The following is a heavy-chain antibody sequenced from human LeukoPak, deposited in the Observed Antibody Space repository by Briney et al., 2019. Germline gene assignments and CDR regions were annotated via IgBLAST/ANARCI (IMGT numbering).Heavy chain of an antibody. CDR3: AREPLGCGGDCHFDY. J-gene: IGHJ4*02. CDR2: IIPIYNPV. V-gene: IGHV1-69*13. CDR1: GGTFSSYA. D-gene: IGHD2-21*02. Sequence: SVKVSCKTSGGTFSSYAFSWMRQAPGQGLEWVGRIIPIYNPVDYTQRFQGRVTITADESTNTVYLELSSLRYDDTAVYYCAREPLGCGGDCHFDYWGQGTLVTASS.